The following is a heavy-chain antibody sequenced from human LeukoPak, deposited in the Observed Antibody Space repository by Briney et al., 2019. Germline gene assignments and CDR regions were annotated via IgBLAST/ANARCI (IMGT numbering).Heavy chain of an antibody. J-gene: IGHJ4*02. Sequence: SETLSLTCTVSGGSISSYYWSWIRQPPGKGLEWIGYIYYSRSTNYNPSLKSRVTISVDTSKNQFSLKLSSVTAADTAVYYCARQTVAGTIFDYWGQGTLVTVSS. V-gene: IGHV4-59*08. CDR3: ARQTVAGTIFDY. D-gene: IGHD6-19*01. CDR2: IYYSRST. CDR1: GGSISSYY.